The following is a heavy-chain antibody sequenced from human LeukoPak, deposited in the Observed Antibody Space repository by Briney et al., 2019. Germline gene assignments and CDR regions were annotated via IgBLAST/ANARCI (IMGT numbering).Heavy chain of an antibody. Sequence: PGGSLRLSCAASGFTFSSYYMSWVRQAPDMGLEWVSVLYNGGTTYYADSVKGRFTISRDNSKNTVYLQMDSLRAEDTAVYYCAREPGTDYRKYYFDYWGQGTLVTVSS. CDR2: LYNGGTT. CDR3: AREPGTDYRKYYFDY. CDR1: GFTFSSYY. J-gene: IGHJ4*02. D-gene: IGHD3/OR15-3a*01. V-gene: IGHV3-53*01.